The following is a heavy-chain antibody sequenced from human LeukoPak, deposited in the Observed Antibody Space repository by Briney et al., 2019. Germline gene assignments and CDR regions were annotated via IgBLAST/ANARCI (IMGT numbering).Heavy chain of an antibody. V-gene: IGHV1-46*01. CDR3: ARDRYYYDSSGYIRGISFDY. D-gene: IGHD3-22*01. CDR2: INPSGGST. CDR1: GYTFTSYY. J-gene: IGHJ4*02. Sequence: GASVKVSCKASGYTFTSYYMHWVRQAPGQGLEWMGIINPSGGSTSYAQKFQGRVTMTRDTSTSTVYMELSSLRSEDTALYYCARDRYYYDSSGYIRGISFDYWGQGTLVTVSS.